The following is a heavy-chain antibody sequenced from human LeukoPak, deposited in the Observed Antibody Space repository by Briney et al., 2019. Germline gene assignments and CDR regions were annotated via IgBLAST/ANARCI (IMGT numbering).Heavy chain of an antibody. V-gene: IGHV3-53*01. J-gene: IGHJ6*02. Sequence: GFLRLSCGASGFTLTDNYMDWVRPSSGKGVVWGSVFYCGGDTNYADSVKGRFIISRDTSKNTVYLQMNSLGAEDTAVYYCVREAVMPVAPSTIGTSGRPLYEYYGLDVWGQGTTVTVSS. D-gene: IGHD6-13*01. CDR1: GFTLTDNY. CDR2: FYCGGDT. CDR3: VREAVMPVAPSTIGTSGRPLYEYYGLDV.